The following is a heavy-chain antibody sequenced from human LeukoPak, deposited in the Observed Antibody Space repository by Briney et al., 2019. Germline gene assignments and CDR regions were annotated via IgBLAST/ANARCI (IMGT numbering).Heavy chain of an antibody. D-gene: IGHD5-24*01. Sequence: SQTLSLTCTVSGGSISSGDYYWSWIRQPPGKGLEWIGYIYYSGSTYYNPSLKSRVTISVDTSKNQFSLKLSSVTAADTAVYYCARVSGWLQPFDYWGQGTLVTVSS. V-gene: IGHV4-30-4*08. J-gene: IGHJ4*02. CDR1: GGSISSGDYY. CDR3: ARVSGWLQPFDY. CDR2: IYYSGST.